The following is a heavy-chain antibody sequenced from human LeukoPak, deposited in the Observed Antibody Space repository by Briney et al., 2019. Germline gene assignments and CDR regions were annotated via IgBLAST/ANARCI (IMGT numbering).Heavy chain of an antibody. J-gene: IGHJ4*02. CDR2: ITGNGGDV. CDR1: GFTFSNYA. CDR3: ARSWEVLQNFDY. Sequence: GESLKISCAASGFTFSNYAMSWVRQAPGQGLEWISGITGNGGDVHYADSVKGRFIISRDNSRNTLSLQMNSLRAEDTAVYYCARSWEVLQNFDYWGQGTLVTVSS. D-gene: IGHD1-26*01. V-gene: IGHV3-23*01.